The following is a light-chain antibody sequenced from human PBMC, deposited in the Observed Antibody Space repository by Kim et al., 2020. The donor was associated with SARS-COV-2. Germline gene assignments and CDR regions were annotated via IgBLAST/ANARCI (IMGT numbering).Light chain of an antibody. CDR2: LGS. J-gene: IGKJ1*01. CDR3: MQALQTPWT. CDR1: QSLLHSNGYNY. V-gene: IGKV2-28*01. Sequence: DIVMTQSPLSLPFTPGGPASISCRSSQSLLHSNGYNYLDWYLQKPGQSPQLLIYLGSNRASGVPDRFSGSGSGTDFTLKISRVEAEDVGVYYCMQALQTPWTFGQGTKVDIK.